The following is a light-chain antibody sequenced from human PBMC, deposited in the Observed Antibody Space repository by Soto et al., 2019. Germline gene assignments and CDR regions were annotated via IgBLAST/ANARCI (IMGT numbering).Light chain of an antibody. CDR3: SSYTTSRTVL. CDR1: SSDVGGYSC. J-gene: IGLJ2*01. V-gene: IGLV2-14*01. CDR2: EVS. Sequence: QPVLTQPASVSGSPGQSITISCTGTSSDVGGYSCVSWYQQHPGKAPKLMIYEVSNRPSGVSNRFSGSKSGNTASLTISGLQAEDEADYYCSSYTTSRTVLFGGGTKLTVL.